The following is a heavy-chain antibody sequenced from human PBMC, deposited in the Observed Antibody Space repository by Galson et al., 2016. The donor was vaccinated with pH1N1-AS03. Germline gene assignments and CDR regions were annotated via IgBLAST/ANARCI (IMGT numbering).Heavy chain of an antibody. CDR2: ITTGSSTI. Sequence: SLRLSCAASGFTFNTYWMSWVRQAPGKGLEWISCITTGSSTIYYADSVKGRFTISRDNAKNSLYLQMNSLRDEDTAVYYCARGVGGTGYYSAFDIWGQGTMVIVSS. D-gene: IGHD3/OR15-3a*01. J-gene: IGHJ3*02. V-gene: IGHV3-48*02. CDR1: GFTFNTYW. CDR3: ARGVGGTGYYSAFDI.